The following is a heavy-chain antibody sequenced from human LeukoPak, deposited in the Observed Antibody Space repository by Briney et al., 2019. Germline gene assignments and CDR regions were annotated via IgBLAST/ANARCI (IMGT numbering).Heavy chain of an antibody. D-gene: IGHD2-2*01. V-gene: IGHV3-33*08. CDR2: IWYDGSNK. J-gene: IGHJ6*02. CDR1: GFTFSSYA. Sequence: PGGSLRLSCAASGFTFSSYAMSWVRQAPGKGLEWVAVIWYDGSNKYYADSVKGRFTISRDNSKNTLYLQMNSLRAEDTAVYYCARDLEIVVVPAATLYGMDVWGQGTTVTVSS. CDR3: ARDLEIVVVPAATLYGMDV.